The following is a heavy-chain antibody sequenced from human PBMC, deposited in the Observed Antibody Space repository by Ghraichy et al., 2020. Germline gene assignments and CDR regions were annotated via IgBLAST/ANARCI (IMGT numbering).Heavy chain of an antibody. V-gene: IGHV1-69*13. CDR1: GGTFSSYA. D-gene: IGHD2-8*01. J-gene: IGHJ4*02. CDR2: IIPIFGTA. Sequence: SVKVSCKASGGTFSSYAISWVRQAPGQGLEWMGGIIPIFGTANYAQKFQGRVTITADESTSTAYMELSSLRSEDTAVYYCASGLMVYAMKGYFDYWGQGTLVTVSS. CDR3: ASGLMVYAMKGYFDY.